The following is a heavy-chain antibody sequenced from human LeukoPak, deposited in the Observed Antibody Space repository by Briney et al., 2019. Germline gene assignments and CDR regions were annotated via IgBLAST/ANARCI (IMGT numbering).Heavy chain of an antibody. CDR2: IYPGDSDT. V-gene: IGHV5-51*01. Sequence: GESLKISCKGSGYSFTSYWIGWVRQMPGKGLEWMGIIYPGDSDTRYSPSFQGQVTISADKSISTAYLQWSSLKASDTAMYYCARLVLAYSGSYSSYDEAFDIWGQGTMVTVSS. D-gene: IGHD1-26*01. J-gene: IGHJ3*02. CDR1: GYSFTSYW. CDR3: ARLVLAYSGSYSSYDEAFDI.